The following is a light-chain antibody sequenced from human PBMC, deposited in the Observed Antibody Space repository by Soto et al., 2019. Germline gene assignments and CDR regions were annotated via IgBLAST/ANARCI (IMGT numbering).Light chain of an antibody. CDR3: AAWGDSLSGYV. CDR1: SSNIGSNF. CDR2: RNN. Sequence: QSVLTQPPSASGTPGQRVTISCSGSSSNIGSNFVYWYQQLPGTAPKLLIYRNNQRPSGVPDRFSGSKSDTSASLAISGLRSEDEADYYCAAWGDSLSGYVFGTGTKVTVL. V-gene: IGLV1-47*01. J-gene: IGLJ1*01.